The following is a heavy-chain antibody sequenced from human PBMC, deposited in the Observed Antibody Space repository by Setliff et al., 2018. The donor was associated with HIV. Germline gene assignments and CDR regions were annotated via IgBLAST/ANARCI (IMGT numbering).Heavy chain of an antibody. CDR3: ARHWYSSSWYHVFDI. V-gene: IGHV4-61*05. Sequence: SETLSLTCTVSGGSITTSTFYWGWIRQPPGKGLEWIGYIYYSGTTNYNPSLKSRVTISVDTSKNQFSLKLSSVTAAATAVYYCARHWYSSSWYHVFDIWGQGTMVTVSS. D-gene: IGHD6-13*01. CDR1: GGSITTSTFY. CDR2: IYYSGTT. J-gene: IGHJ3*02.